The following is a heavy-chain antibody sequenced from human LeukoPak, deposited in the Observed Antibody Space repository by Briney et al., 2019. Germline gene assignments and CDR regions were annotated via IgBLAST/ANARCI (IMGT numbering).Heavy chain of an antibody. CDR2: ISSGGNT. V-gene: IGHV3-53*01. J-gene: IGHJ4*02. D-gene: IGHD3-22*01. CDR1: GFTVSSNY. Sequence: PGGSLRLSCAASGFTVSSNYMSWVRQAPGKGLEWVSVISSGGNTYYADSVKGRFTISGDNSKNTVFLQMNSLRAEDTAVYYCAREVRGYYFDYWGQGTLVTVSS. CDR3: AREVRGYYFDY.